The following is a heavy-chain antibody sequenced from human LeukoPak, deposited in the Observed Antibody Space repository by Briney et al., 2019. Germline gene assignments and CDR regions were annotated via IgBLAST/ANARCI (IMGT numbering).Heavy chain of an antibody. CDR2: IYSSGNT. Sequence: PGGSLRLSWAASGFTFRSNNMSWVGQAQGKGLEGVSVIYSSGNTYYADSVKGRFTISRDNSKNTVYLQMNSLRAEDTAVYYCARNSRDGYNYSDYWGQGTLVTVSS. CDR1: GFTFRSNN. D-gene: IGHD5-24*01. CDR3: ARNSRDGYNYSDY. J-gene: IGHJ4*02. V-gene: IGHV3-53*01.